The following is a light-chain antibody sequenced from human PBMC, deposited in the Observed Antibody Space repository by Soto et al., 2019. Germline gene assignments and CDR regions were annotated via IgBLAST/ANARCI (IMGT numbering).Light chain of an antibody. CDR2: KAS. Sequence: DIPMTQSPSTLSAFVGDRVTITCRASQSISRGLAWYQQKPGKAPKLLIYKASSLESGVPSRFSGSGSGTEFTLTISSLQPDDFATYYCQQYPGYTFGQGTKVEIK. V-gene: IGKV1-5*03. CDR3: QQYPGYT. CDR1: QSISRG. J-gene: IGKJ2*01.